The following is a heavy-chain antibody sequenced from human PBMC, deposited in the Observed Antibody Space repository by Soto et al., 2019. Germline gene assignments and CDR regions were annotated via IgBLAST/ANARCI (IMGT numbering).Heavy chain of an antibody. Sequence: EVQLLESGGGLVQPGGSLRLSCAASGFTFSSYAMSWVRQAPGKGLEWVSAISGSGGSTYYADSVKGRFTISRDNSKSSLYLQMDSLRAEDTAVYYCATGIAATGTNYWGQGTLVTVSS. CDR2: ISGSGGST. V-gene: IGHV3-23*01. CDR1: GFTFSSYA. D-gene: IGHD6-13*01. CDR3: ATGIAATGTNY. J-gene: IGHJ4*02.